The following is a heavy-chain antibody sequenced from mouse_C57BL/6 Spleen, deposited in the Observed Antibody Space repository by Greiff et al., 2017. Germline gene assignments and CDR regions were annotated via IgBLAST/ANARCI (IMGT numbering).Heavy chain of an antibody. Sequence: EVKLMESGGDLVKPGGSLTLSCAASGFTFSSYGMSWVRQTPDKRLEWVATISSGGSYTYYPDSVKGRFTISRDNAKNTLYLQMSSLKSEDTAMYYCARIGTDYYFDYWGQGTTLTVSS. CDR1: GFTFSSYG. J-gene: IGHJ2*01. CDR2: ISSGGSYT. CDR3: ARIGTDYYFDY. V-gene: IGHV5-6*01. D-gene: IGHD4-1*01.